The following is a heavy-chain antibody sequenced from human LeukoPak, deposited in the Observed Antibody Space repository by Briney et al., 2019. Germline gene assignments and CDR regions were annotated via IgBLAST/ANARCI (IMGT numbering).Heavy chain of an antibody. CDR1: GGSISSSSYY. D-gene: IGHD3-16*01. CDR2: IYYSGST. V-gene: IGHV4-39*01. Sequence: SETLSLTCTVSGGSISSSSYYWGWIRQPPGKELEWIGSIYYSGSTYYNPSLKSRVTISVDTSKNQFSLKLSSVTAADTAVYYCARLAVMGAQTSFSYFDYWGQGTLVTVSS. CDR3: ARLAVMGAQTSFSYFDY. J-gene: IGHJ4*02.